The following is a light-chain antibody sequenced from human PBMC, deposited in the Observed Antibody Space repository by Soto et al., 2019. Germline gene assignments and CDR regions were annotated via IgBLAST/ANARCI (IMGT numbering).Light chain of an antibody. V-gene: IGLV2-14*01. CDR1: TSDVGRYKF. Sequence: QSALTQFASVSGSPGQSITISCTGTTSDVGRYKFVSWYQQHPGKAPKLLIYEVSNRPSGVSGRFSGSKSGITASLSISGLQPEDEADYYCTSYSSSSPVLFGGGTKLTVL. CDR2: EVS. J-gene: IGLJ2*01. CDR3: TSYSSSSPVL.